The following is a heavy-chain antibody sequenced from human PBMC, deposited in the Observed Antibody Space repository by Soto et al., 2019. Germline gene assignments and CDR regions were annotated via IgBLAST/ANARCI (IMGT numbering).Heavy chain of an antibody. V-gene: IGHV1-69*01. CDR3: ARRSTMDPNEYYSGMDV. J-gene: IGHJ6*02. Sequence: QVQLVQSGAEVKKPGSSVKVSCKASGGTFSSYAISWVRQAPGQGLEWMGGIIPIFGTATYAQKFQGRVTITADECMSPAYMEPSSRRCEETAGYYCARRSTMDPNEYYSGMDVWGQGTTVTDSS. CDR1: GGTFSSYA. D-gene: IGHD3-10*01. CDR2: IIPIFGTA.